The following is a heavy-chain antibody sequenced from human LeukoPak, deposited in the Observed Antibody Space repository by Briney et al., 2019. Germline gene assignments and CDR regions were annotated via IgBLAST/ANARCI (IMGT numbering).Heavy chain of an antibody. CDR1: GFTFSSYS. V-gene: IGHV3-21*01. Sequence: GGSLRLSCAASGFTFSSYSMNWVRQAPGKGLEWVSSISSSSSYIYYADSVKGRFTISRDNAKNSLYLQMNSLRAEDTAVYYCAGYHCYDSSGYHDAFDIWGQGTMVTVSS. CDR3: AGYHCYDSSGYHDAFDI. J-gene: IGHJ3*02. CDR2: ISSSSSYI. D-gene: IGHD3-22*01.